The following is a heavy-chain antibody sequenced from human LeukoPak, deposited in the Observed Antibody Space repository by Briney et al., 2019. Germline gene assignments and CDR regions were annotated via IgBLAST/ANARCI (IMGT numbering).Heavy chain of an antibody. Sequence: SETLSLTCTVSGASVSSGSYYWTWIRQPPGKGLEWIGYIYYSSGSTNYNPSLKSRVTISVDTSTNQFSLRLRSVTAADTAVYYCARGGSGISNAFDIWGQGTMVTVSS. J-gene: IGHJ3*02. D-gene: IGHD3-10*01. CDR3: ARGGSGISNAFDI. V-gene: IGHV4-61*01. CDR2: IYYSSGST. CDR1: GASVSSGSYY.